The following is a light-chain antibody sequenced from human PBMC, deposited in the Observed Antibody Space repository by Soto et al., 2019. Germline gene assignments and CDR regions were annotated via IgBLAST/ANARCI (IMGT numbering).Light chain of an antibody. CDR3: QQYNDNWT. Sequence: DIQMTQSPSTLSASVGDRVTITCRASQSISSWLAWYQQKPGQAPKLLIYKASTLQSGVPSRFSGRGSGTEFTLAISRRQPDDSETYYCQQYNDNWTFGQGTKVEIK. CDR1: QSISSW. CDR2: KAS. V-gene: IGKV1-5*03. J-gene: IGKJ1*01.